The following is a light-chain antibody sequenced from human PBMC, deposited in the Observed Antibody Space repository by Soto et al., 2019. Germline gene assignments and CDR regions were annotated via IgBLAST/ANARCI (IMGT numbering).Light chain of an antibody. CDR2: AAS. Sequence: DIQMTQSPSSLSASVGDRVTITCRASQGISRYLNWYQQKPGKAPKLLIYAASSLQSGVPSRFSGSGSGTDFTLTISSLQPEDFATYYCQQANSFPRTLTFGGGTKVEIK. J-gene: IGKJ4*01. CDR3: QQANSFPRTLT. CDR1: QGISRY. V-gene: IGKV1D-12*01.